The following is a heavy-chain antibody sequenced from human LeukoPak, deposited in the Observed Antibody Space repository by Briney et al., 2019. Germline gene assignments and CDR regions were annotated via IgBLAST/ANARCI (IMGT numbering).Heavy chain of an antibody. J-gene: IGHJ4*02. Sequence: ASVKVSCKASGYTFTSYGISWVRQAPGQGLEWMGWISAYNGNTNYAQKLQGRVTMTTDTSTSTAYMELSSLRSEDTAVYYCARAPAIVVVAATLDYWGQGTLVTVSS. CDR3: ARAPAIVVVAATLDY. CDR1: GYTFTSYG. CDR2: ISAYNGNT. V-gene: IGHV1-18*01. D-gene: IGHD2-15*01.